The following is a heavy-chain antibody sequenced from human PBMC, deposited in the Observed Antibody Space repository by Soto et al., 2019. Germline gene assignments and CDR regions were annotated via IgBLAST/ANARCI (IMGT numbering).Heavy chain of an antibody. D-gene: IGHD4-17*01. J-gene: IGHJ4*02. CDR3: ARGTVRDHDFGDH. CDR1: GFTFSTYW. Sequence: EVQLVESGGDLVQPGGSLRLSCAASGFTFSTYWMHWVRQVPGKGPEWVSRMSSDGSSTAYADSVRGRFIISRDNAKNTLYLHIISLRVDDTAVYYCARGTVRDHDFGDHWGLGTRFAVSS. V-gene: IGHV3-74*01. CDR2: MSSDGSST.